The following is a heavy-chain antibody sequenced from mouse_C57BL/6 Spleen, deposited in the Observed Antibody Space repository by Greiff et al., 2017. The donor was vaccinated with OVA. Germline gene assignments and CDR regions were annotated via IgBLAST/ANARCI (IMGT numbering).Heavy chain of an antibody. Sequence: QVQLQQSGAELVRPGSSVKLSCKASGYTFTSYWMDWVKQRPGQGLEWIGNVYPSDSETHYNQKFKDKATLTVDKSSSTAYMQLSSLTSEDSAVFYCARVGYYGNYYAMDYWGQGTSVTVSS. CDR2: VYPSDSET. J-gene: IGHJ4*01. CDR3: ARVGYYGNYYAMDY. D-gene: IGHD2-3*01. V-gene: IGHV1-61*01. CDR1: GYTFTSYW.